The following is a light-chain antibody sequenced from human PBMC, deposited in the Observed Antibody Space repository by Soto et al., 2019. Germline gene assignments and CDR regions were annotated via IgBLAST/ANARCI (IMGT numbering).Light chain of an antibody. CDR3: MQATQFSWT. Sequence: DLVMTQTPLSSPVTLGQPASISCRSSESLVHSDENTYLSWLHQRPGQPPRLLIYKISKRLPGVPERISGSGAGTEFTLKISRVEAEDVGIYYCMQATQFSWTFGQGTKVEI. J-gene: IGKJ1*01. V-gene: IGKV2-24*01. CDR2: KIS. CDR1: ESLVHSDENTY.